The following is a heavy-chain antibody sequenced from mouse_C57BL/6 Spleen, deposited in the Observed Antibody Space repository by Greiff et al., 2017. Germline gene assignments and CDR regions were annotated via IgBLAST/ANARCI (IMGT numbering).Heavy chain of an antibody. Sequence: QVQLQQPGAELVKPGASVKLSCKASGYTFTSYWINWVKQRPGQGLEWVGDICPGSGSTNYNEKFKSKATLAVDTSSSTAYMQISSLTSEDSAVYYCANPNGYWGQGTTLTVSS. D-gene: IGHD4-1*01. CDR2: ICPGSGST. V-gene: IGHV1-55*01. CDR3: ANPNGY. J-gene: IGHJ2*01. CDR1: GYTFTSYW.